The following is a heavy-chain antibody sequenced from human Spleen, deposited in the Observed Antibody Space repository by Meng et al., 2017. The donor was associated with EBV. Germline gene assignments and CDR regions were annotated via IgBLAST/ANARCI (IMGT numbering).Heavy chain of an antibody. D-gene: IGHD6-13*01. CDR3: ARDYSNTWYP. J-gene: IGHJ5*02. V-gene: IGHV1-18*01. CDR1: CYTFKTYA. CDR2: ISAYNGNT. Sequence: QVQLVHAGARVKKAGASVKVSCKASCYTFKTYAITGLRQAPGQGLEWMGWISAYNGNTKYAQTLQGRVTMTTDTSATTAYMELRSLTSDDTAVYFCARDYSNTWYPWGQGTLVAVSS.